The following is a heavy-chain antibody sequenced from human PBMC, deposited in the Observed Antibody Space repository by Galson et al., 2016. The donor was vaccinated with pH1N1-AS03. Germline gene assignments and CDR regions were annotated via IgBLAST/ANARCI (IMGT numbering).Heavy chain of an antibody. V-gene: IGHV1-8*01. CDR1: GYTFTTFD. J-gene: IGHJ4*02. Sequence: SVKVSCKASGYTFTTFDINWVRLATGQGLEWMGWMNPNSANTGYAQKFQDRVTMTRNTSISTAYMELSSLRPEDTAVYYCAIKSAGYGSGSSYFDYWGQGTLVTVSS. D-gene: IGHD3-10*01. CDR3: AIKSAGYGSGSSYFDY. CDR2: MNPNSANT.